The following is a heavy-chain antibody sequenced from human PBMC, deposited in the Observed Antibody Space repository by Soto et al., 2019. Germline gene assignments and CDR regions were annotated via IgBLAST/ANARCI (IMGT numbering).Heavy chain of an antibody. CDR3: ARLLDSWGEPHYFDS. Sequence: ASVKVSCKASGGTFSSYAISWVRQAPGQGLEWMGGIIPICGTANYAQKFQGRVTITADESTSTAYMELSSLRSEDTAVYYCARLLDSWGEPHYFDSWGQGTMVTVSS. J-gene: IGHJ4*02. D-gene: IGHD3-16*01. CDR2: IIPICGTA. V-gene: IGHV1-69*13. CDR1: GGTFSSYA.